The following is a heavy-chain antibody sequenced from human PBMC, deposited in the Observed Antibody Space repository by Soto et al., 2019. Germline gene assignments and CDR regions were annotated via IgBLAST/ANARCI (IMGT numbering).Heavy chain of an antibody. CDR3: AKVLVQLWLFGAFDY. Sequence: QVQLVESGGGVVQPGRSLRLSCAASGFTFSSYGMHWVRQAPGKGLEWVAVISYEGSKKYYADSVKGRFTISRDNSKNTMYMQMNSLRAEDTAVYYCAKVLVQLWLFGAFDYWGQGTLVTVSS. CDR1: GFTFSSYG. D-gene: IGHD5-18*01. J-gene: IGHJ4*02. CDR2: ISYEGSKK. V-gene: IGHV3-30*18.